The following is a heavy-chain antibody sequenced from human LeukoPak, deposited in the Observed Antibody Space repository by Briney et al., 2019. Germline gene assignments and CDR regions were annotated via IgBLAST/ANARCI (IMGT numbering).Heavy chain of an antibody. Sequence: SQTLSLTCAISGDSVSSNSAAWNWIRQSPSRGLEWLGRTYYRSKWYNDYAVSVKGRITINPDTSKNQFSLQLNSVTPEDTAVYYCAREGEFGVPATNWFDPWGQGTLVTVSS. V-gene: IGHV6-1*01. CDR3: AREGEFGVPATNWFDP. CDR1: GDSVSSNSAA. J-gene: IGHJ5*02. CDR2: TYYRSKWYN. D-gene: IGHD3-16*01.